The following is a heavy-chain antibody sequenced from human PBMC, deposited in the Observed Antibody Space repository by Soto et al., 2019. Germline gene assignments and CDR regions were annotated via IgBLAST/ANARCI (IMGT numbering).Heavy chain of an antibody. V-gene: IGHV4-34*01. J-gene: IGHJ6*02. CDR1: GGSFSGYY. CDR3: ARVPGIWQQLVQSYYFALDV. CDR2: IHHSGST. Sequence: LSLTCAVYGGSFSGYYWSWIRQSRGKVLEWIGEIHHSGSTNYNPSLKSRVTISLDTSKNQFSLKMTSVTAADTALYYCARVPGIWQQLVQSYYFALDVWGQGTTVTVSS. D-gene: IGHD6-13*01.